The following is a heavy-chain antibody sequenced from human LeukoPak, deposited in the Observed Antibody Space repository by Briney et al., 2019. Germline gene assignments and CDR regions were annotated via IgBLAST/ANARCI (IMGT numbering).Heavy chain of an antibody. D-gene: IGHD1-1*01. CDR1: GFTFSSYW. V-gene: IGHV3-7*01. CDR3: ARAGGTHLHYYYYYGMDV. Sequence: GGSLRLSCAASGFTFSSYWMSWVRQAPGKGLEWVANIKQDGSEKYYVDSMKGRFTISRDNAKNSLYLQMNSLRAEDTAVYYCARAGGTHLHYYYYYGMDVWGQGTTVTVSS. CDR2: IKQDGSEK. J-gene: IGHJ6*02.